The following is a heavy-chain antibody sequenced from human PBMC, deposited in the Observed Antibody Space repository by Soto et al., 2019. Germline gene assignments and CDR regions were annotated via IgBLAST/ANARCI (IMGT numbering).Heavy chain of an antibody. CDR1: GFTFRNYA. CDR3: VKDGEAYNGVADDFDH. Sequence: GGSLRLSCAASGFTFRNYAMTWVRQAPGKGLEWVSGISGGGDETYNADSVKGRFIISRDNSKNTLYLQMNSLRAEDTAIYYRVKDGEAYNGVADDFDHWGQGTLITVSS. CDR2: ISGGGDET. D-gene: IGHD1-1*01. J-gene: IGHJ4*02. V-gene: IGHV3-23*01.